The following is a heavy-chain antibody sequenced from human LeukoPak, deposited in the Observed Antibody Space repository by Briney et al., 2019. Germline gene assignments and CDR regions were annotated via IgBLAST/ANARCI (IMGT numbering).Heavy chain of an antibody. CDR2: IYYSGST. CDR3: ARTTVTYTFDY. Sequence: SQTLSLTCTVSGGSISSGGYYWSWIRQHPGKGLEWIGYIYYSGSTYYNPSLKSRVTISVDTSKNQFSLKLSSVTAADTAVHYCARTTVTYTFDYWGQGTLVTVSS. D-gene: IGHD4-17*01. CDR1: GGSISSGGYY. V-gene: IGHV4-31*03. J-gene: IGHJ4*02.